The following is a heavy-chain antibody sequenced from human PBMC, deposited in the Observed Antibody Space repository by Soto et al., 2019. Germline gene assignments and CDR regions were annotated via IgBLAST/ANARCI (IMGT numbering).Heavy chain of an antibody. Sequence: QVQLVQSGAEVKKPGSSVKVSCKASGGTFSSYAISWVRQAPGQGLEWMGGIIPIFGTANYAQKFQGRVTIHADKSTSTAYMELSSLRSEDTAVYYCARARPIGYCSSTSCYPFDYWGQGTLVTVSS. J-gene: IGHJ4*02. D-gene: IGHD2-2*01. CDR3: ARARPIGYCSSTSCYPFDY. CDR1: GGTFSSYA. CDR2: IIPIFGTA. V-gene: IGHV1-69*06.